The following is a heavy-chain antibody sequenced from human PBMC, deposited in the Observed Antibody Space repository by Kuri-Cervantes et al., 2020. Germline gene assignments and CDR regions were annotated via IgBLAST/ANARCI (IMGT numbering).Heavy chain of an antibody. CDR2: ISAYNGNT. J-gene: IGHJ3*02. Sequence: ASVKVSCKASGYTFTSYGISWVRQAPGQGLEWMGWISAYNGNTNYAQKLQGRVTTTTDTSTSTAYMELRSLTSEDTAMYFCARGTSGYRFGWNQGGEDGFEIWGQGTMVTVSS. D-gene: IGHD6-19*01. CDR3: ARGTSGYRFGWNQGGEDGFEI. V-gene: IGHV1-18*01. CDR1: GYTFTSYG.